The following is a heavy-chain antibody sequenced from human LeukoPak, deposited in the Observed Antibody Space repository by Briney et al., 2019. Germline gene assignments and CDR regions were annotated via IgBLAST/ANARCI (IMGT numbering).Heavy chain of an antibody. CDR3: ARAIASYGDSAY. CDR2: ISSTSTAI. J-gene: IGHJ4*02. D-gene: IGHD5-18*01. CDR1: GFKFGSFS. V-gene: IGHV3-48*04. Sequence: GGSLRLSCAASGFKFGSFSMGWVRQAPGKGLEWLSYISSTSTAIYYADSLKGRFTISRDNAKDSLYLQMNSLRAEDTAVYYCARAIASYGDSAYWGQGTLVTVSS.